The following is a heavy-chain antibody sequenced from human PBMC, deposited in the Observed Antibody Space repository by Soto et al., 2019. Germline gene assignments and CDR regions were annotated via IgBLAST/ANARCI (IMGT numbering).Heavy chain of an antibody. CDR2: IYYSGST. V-gene: IGHV4-31*03. CDR3: ARLNGYCISTNCHGYYGMDV. Sequence: SETLSLTCTVSGGSISSGGYYWSWIRQHPGKGLERIGYIYYSGSTYYNPSLKSRVTISVDTSKNEFSLRLGSVTAADTAVYYCARLNGYCISTNCHGYYGMDVWGQGTTVTVSS. J-gene: IGHJ6*02. D-gene: IGHD2-2*03. CDR1: GGSISSGGYY.